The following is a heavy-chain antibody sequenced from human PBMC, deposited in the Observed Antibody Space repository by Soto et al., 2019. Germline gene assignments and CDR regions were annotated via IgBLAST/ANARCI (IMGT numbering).Heavy chain of an antibody. CDR2: ISSSRTYI. CDR3: ASWYCSSTRCAGLIDY. Sequence: GGSLRLSCAASGFSFSSYTMNWVRQAPGKGLEWVSTISSSRTYIHYADSVKGRFTVSRDNAKNSLYLQMNSLRAEDTALYYCASWYCSSTRCAGLIDYWGQGTLVTVSS. D-gene: IGHD2-2*01. CDR1: GFSFSSYT. J-gene: IGHJ4*02. V-gene: IGHV3-21*01.